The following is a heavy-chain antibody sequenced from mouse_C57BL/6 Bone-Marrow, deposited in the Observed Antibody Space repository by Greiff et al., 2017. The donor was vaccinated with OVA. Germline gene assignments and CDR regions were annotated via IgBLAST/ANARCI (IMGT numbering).Heavy chain of an antibody. CDR1: GFSFNTYA. J-gene: IGHJ1*03. CDR3: ESGIYYYGSSYGWYCDV. CDR2: IRSKSNNYAT. D-gene: IGHD1-1*01. Sequence: DVHLVESGGGLVQPKGSLTLSCAASGFSFNTYAMNWVRQAPGQGLEWVARIRSKSNNYATYYAVSVKDRFTISRDDSESMIYMQMKKMKTEDTAMYYCESGIYYYGSSYGWYCDVWGTGTTVTVAS. V-gene: IGHV10-1*01.